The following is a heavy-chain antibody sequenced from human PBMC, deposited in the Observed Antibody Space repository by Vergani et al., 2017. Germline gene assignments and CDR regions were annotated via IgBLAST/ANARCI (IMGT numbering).Heavy chain of an antibody. CDR3: VSQNYYYYMDV. J-gene: IGHJ6*03. Sequence: QLQLQESGPGLVKPSETLSLTCTVSGGSISSSSYYWGWIRQPPGKGLEWIGSIYYSGSTYYNPSLESRISISVDTSKNQFSLMLTSVTAADTAVYYCVSQNYYYYMDVWGKXP. CDR2: IYYSGST. CDR1: GGSISSSSYY. V-gene: IGHV4-39*01.